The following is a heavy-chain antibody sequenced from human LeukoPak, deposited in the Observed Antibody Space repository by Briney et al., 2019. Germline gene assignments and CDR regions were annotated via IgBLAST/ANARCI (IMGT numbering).Heavy chain of an antibody. CDR3: VKDGRYSSSSEAFDI. J-gene: IGHJ3*02. D-gene: IGHD6-6*01. V-gene: IGHV3-23*01. Sequence: GGSLRLSCAASGFTVSSNYMSWVRQAPGKGLEWVSAISGSGGSTYYADSVKGRFTNSRDNSKNTLYLQMNSLRAEDTAVYYCVKDGRYSSSSEAFDIWGQGTMVTVSS. CDR1: GFTVSSNY. CDR2: ISGSGGST.